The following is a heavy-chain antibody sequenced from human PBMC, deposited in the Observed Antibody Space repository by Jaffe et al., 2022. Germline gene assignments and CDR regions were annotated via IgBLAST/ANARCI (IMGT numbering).Heavy chain of an antibody. J-gene: IGHJ4*02. Sequence: QVQLQESGPGLVKPSETLSLTCAVSGYSISSGYYWGWIRQPPGKGLEWIGSIYHSGSTYYNPSLKSRVTISVDTSKNQFSLKLSSVTAADTAVYYCARHEPSKIDYWGQGTLVTVSS. CDR3: ARHEPSKIDY. D-gene: IGHD4-4*01. V-gene: IGHV4-38-2*01. CDR2: IYHSGST. CDR1: GYSISSGYY.